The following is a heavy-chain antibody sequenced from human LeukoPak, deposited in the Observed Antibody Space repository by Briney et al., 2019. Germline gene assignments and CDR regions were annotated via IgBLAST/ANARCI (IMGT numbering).Heavy chain of an antibody. V-gene: IGHV3-30*03. Sequence: GGSLRLACAASGFTFSSYGMHWVRQAPGKGLEWVAVISYDGSNKYYADSVKGRFTISRDNSKNTLYLQMNSLRAEDTAVYYCASGSDYFDYWGQGTLVTVSS. J-gene: IGHJ4*02. CDR3: ASGSDYFDY. CDR1: GFTFSSYG. CDR2: ISYDGSNK. D-gene: IGHD1-26*01.